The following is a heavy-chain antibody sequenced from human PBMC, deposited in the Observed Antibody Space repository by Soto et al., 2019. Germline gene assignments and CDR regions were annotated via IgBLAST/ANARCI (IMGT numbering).Heavy chain of an antibody. D-gene: IGHD6-13*01. V-gene: IGHV4-59*01. CDR2: IYYSGST. CDR1: GGSISSYY. CDR3: ARDIRYSSSWFFDY. J-gene: IGHJ4*02. Sequence: SETLSLTCTVSGGSISSYYWSWIRQPPGKGLEWIGYIYYSGSTNYNPSLKSRVTISVDTSKNQFSLKLSSVTAADTAVYYCARDIRYSSSWFFDYWAQGTLVTVSS.